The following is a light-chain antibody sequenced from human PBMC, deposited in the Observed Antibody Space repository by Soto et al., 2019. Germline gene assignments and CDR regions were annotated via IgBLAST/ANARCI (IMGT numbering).Light chain of an antibody. Sequence: QSALTQPASVSGSPGQSITISCTGTSTDVGANNYVSWYQQHPGRAPKVMIYAVTNRPSGVSSRFSGSKSGNTASLTISGLQAEYEADYYCYSHVDATTGLFGGGTKVTVL. V-gene: IGLV2-14*01. CDR1: STDVGANNY. J-gene: IGLJ2*01. CDR2: AVT. CDR3: YSHVDATTGL.